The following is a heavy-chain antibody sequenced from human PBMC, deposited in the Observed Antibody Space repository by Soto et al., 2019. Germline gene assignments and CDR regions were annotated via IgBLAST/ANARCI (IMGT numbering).Heavy chain of an antibody. CDR3: AKETYSGPLDY. CDR1: GFTFSSYG. V-gene: IGHV3-30*18. Sequence: QVQLVESGGGVVQPGRSLRLSCAASGFTFSSYGMHWVRQAPGKGLEWVAVISYDGSNKYYADSVKGRFTICRDNSKNTLYLQMNSLRGEDTAVYYCAKETYSGPLDYWGQGTLVTVSS. J-gene: IGHJ4*02. CDR2: ISYDGSNK. D-gene: IGHD2-15*01.